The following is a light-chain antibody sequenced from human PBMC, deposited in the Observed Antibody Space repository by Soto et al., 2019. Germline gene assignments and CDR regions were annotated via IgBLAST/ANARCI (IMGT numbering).Light chain of an antibody. Sequence: QSVLTQPPSASGTPGQRVTISCSRSSSNIGSNYVFWYQQLPGTAPKLLIYRDNQRPSGVPDRFSGSKSDTSASLAISGLRSEDEADYYCAAWDDSPSAGVFGGGTKLTVL. CDR3: AAWDDSPSAGV. J-gene: IGLJ3*02. CDR2: RDN. CDR1: SSNIGSNY. V-gene: IGLV1-47*01.